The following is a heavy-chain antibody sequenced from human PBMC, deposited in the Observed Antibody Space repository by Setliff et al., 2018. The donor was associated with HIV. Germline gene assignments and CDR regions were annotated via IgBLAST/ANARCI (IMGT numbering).Heavy chain of an antibody. V-gene: IGHV3-74*01. CDR3: ARDKDEDYGSTSFDY. Sequence: GGSLRLSCAASGFTFSSYWMHWVRQAPGKGLVWVSRINSDGSSTSYADSVKGRFTISRDNAKNSLYLQLNSLRPEDTAVYYCARDKDEDYGSTSFDYWGQGILVTVSS. CDR1: GFTFSSYW. CDR2: INSDGSST. D-gene: IGHD4-17*01. J-gene: IGHJ4*02.